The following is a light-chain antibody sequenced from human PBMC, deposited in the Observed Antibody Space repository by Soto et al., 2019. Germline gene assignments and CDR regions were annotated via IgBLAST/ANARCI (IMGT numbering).Light chain of an antibody. CDR1: SSNIGSNT. Sequence: QSVLTQPPSASATPGQRVTISCSGSSSNIGSNTVNWYQQLPGTAPKLLIYSNNQRPSGVPDRFSGSKYGTSASLAISGLQSEDEADYYCAAWDDSLNGFYVFGTGTKVTVL. CDR2: SNN. V-gene: IGLV1-44*01. J-gene: IGLJ1*01. CDR3: AAWDDSLNGFYV.